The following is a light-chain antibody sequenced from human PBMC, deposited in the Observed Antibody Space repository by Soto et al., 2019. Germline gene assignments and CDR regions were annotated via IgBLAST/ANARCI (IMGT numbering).Light chain of an antibody. V-gene: IGKV3-20*01. CDR1: QSVSSSY. CDR3: QQYDSSPRIT. CDR2: GAS. J-gene: IGKJ5*01. Sequence: EIVLTQSPGTLSLSPGERATLSCRASQSVSSSYLAWYQQKPGQAPRLLIYGASSRATGIPDRFSGSWSGTDFTLTISRLEPADFAVYYCQQYDSSPRITFGQGTRLEIK.